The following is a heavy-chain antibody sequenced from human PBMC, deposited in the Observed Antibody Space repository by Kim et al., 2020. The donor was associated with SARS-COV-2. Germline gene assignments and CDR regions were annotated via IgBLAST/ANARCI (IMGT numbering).Heavy chain of an antibody. D-gene: IGHD6-19*01. Sequence: ASVKVSCKASGYTFTSYGISWVRQAPGQGLEWMGWISAYNGNTNYAQKLQGRVTMTTDTSTSTAYMELRSLRSDDTAVYYCARDGSSGGLRVAFDIWGQGTMVTVSS. CDR3: ARDGSSGGLRVAFDI. CDR2: ISAYNGNT. CDR1: GYTFTSYG. J-gene: IGHJ3*02. V-gene: IGHV1-18*04.